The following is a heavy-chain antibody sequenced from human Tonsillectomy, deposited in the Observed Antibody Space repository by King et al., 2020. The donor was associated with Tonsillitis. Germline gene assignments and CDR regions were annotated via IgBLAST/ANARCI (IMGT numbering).Heavy chain of an antibody. CDR3: ARALWSGYGAFDI. V-gene: IGHV1-2*02. D-gene: IGHD3-3*01. Sequence: VQLMQSGAEVRKPGASVKVSCKASGFSFTDYFMHWVRQAPGQGLEWMGWINPNGGGTNYAQKFQGRVTMTRDTSISTAYMELSRLRSDDTAVYYCARALWSGYGAFDIWGQGTMVTVSS. CDR1: GFSFTDYF. J-gene: IGHJ3*02. CDR2: INPNGGGT.